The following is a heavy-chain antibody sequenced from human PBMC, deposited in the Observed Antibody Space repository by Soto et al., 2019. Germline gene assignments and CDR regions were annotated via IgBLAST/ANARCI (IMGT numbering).Heavy chain of an antibody. D-gene: IGHD2-2*01. V-gene: IGHV4-34*01. J-gene: IGHJ4*02. Sequence: SETLSLTCAVYGGSFSGYYWSWIRQPPGKGLEWIGEINHSGSTNYNPSLKSRVTISVDKSKNQFSLKLSSVTAADTAVYYCARGIVVVPAAMPQTFDYWGQGTLVTVSS. CDR1: GGSFSGYY. CDR3: ARGIVVVPAAMPQTFDY. CDR2: INHSGST.